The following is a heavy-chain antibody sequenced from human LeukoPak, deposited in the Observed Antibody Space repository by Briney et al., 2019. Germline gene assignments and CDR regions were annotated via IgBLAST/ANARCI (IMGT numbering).Heavy chain of an antibody. CDR2: ISGSGDST. CDR3: AKGGNGWPIDY. J-gene: IGHJ4*02. Sequence: GGSLRLSCAASGLTFSNYAMSWVRQAPGKGLEWVSAISGSGDSTYYADSVKGRFTISRDNSKNTLYLQMNSLRAEDTAVYNCAKGGNGWPIDYWGQGTLVTVSS. CDR1: GLTFSNYA. D-gene: IGHD6-19*01. V-gene: IGHV3-23*01.